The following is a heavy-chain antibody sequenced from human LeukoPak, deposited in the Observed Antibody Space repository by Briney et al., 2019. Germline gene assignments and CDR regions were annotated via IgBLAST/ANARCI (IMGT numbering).Heavy chain of an antibody. J-gene: IGHJ6*03. V-gene: IGHV1-69*13. CDR3: ARGVFEYSSSSPYYYYYYMDV. Sequence: GASVKVSCKASGGTFSSYAISWVRQAPGQGLEWMGGIIPIFGTANYAQKFQGRVTITADESTSRAYMELSSLRSEDTAVFYCARGVFEYSSSSPYYYYYYMDVWGKGTTVTVSS. CDR1: GGTFSSYA. CDR2: IIPIFGTA. D-gene: IGHD6-6*01.